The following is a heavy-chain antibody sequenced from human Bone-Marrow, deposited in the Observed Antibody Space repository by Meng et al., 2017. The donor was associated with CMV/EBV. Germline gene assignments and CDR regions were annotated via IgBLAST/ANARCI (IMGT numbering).Heavy chain of an antibody. Sequence: SVKVSCKASGGTFSSYAISWVRQAPGQGLEWMGGIIPILGIANYAQKFQGRVTITADKSTSTAYMELSSLRSEDTAVYYCARDQKWELFSGWGWFDPWGQGTLVTVSS. J-gene: IGHJ5*02. V-gene: IGHV1-69*10. CDR3: ARDQKWELFSGWGWFDP. CDR1: GGTFSSYA. D-gene: IGHD1-26*01. CDR2: IIPILGIA.